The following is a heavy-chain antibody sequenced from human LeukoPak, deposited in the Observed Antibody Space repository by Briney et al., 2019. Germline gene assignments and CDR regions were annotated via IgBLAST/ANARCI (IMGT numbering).Heavy chain of an antibody. CDR2: IIPIFGTA. Sequence: ASVKVSCKASGGTFSSYAISWVRQPPGQGLELMGGIIPIFGTANYAQKFQGRVTITADESTSTAYMELSSLRSEDRAVYYCASRDRGYSYGLLFDYWGQGTLVTVSS. J-gene: IGHJ4*02. V-gene: IGHV1-69*13. D-gene: IGHD5-18*01. CDR1: GGTFSSYA. CDR3: ASRDRGYSYGLLFDY.